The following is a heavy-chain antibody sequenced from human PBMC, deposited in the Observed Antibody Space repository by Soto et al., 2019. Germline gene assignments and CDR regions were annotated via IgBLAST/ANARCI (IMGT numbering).Heavy chain of an antibody. CDR2: VSDDGSNE. Sequence: QVQLVESGGGVVQPGRSLRLSCAASGFTFSRYTMHWVRQAPGKGLEWVAGVSDDGSNEYYADSVKGRFTIFRDNSKNTLNMQMNSLRAEDTAVYYCAREARTWIQRTAGFDPWGQGTLVTVSS. D-gene: IGHD5-18*01. CDR3: AREARTWIQRTAGFDP. J-gene: IGHJ5*02. CDR1: GFTFSRYT. V-gene: IGHV3-30-3*01.